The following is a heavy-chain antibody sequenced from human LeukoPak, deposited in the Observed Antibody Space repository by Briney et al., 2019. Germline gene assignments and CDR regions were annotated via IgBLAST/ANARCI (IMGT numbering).Heavy chain of an antibody. CDR1: GFTFSSYA. D-gene: IGHD6-19*01. V-gene: IGHV3-23*01. Sequence: PGRSLRLSCAASGFTFSSYAMTWVRQAPGMGLEWVSAMSASGGSTYIADSVKGRFTISRDNSNNTLYLQMNSLRVEDTAVYYCAKGSGGGYSSGSAFDYWGQGTLVTVSS. J-gene: IGHJ4*02. CDR3: AKGSGGGYSSGSAFDY. CDR2: MSASGGST.